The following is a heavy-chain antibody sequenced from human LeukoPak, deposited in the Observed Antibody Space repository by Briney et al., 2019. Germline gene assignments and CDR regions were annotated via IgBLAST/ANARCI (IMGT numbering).Heavy chain of an antibody. J-gene: IGHJ6*03. CDR2: IYYSGST. D-gene: IGHD3-10*01. V-gene: IGHV4-59*12. CDR3: AAVGVLWFGELSYMDV. CDR1: GGSISSYF. Sequence: SETLSLTCTVSGGSISSYFWSWIRQPPEKGLEWIGYIYYSGSTNYNPSLKSRVAISVDTSKNQFSLKLSSVTAADTAVYYCAAVGVLWFGELSYMDVWGKGTTVTISS.